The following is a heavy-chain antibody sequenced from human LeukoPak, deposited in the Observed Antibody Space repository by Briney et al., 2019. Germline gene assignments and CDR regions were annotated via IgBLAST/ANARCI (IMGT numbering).Heavy chain of an antibody. Sequence: ASVKVSCKASGYTFTSYDINWVRQATGQGLEWMGWMNPNSGNTGYAQKFQGRVTMTRNTSISTAYVELSSLRSEDTAVYYCARVRGVARRPRWFDPWGQGTLVTVSS. J-gene: IGHJ5*02. CDR1: GYTFTSYD. D-gene: IGHD2-15*01. V-gene: IGHV1-8*01. CDR2: MNPNSGNT. CDR3: ARVRGVARRPRWFDP.